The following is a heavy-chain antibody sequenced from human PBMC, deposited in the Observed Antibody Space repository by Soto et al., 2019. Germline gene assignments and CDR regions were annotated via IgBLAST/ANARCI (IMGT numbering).Heavy chain of an antibody. V-gene: IGHV4-59*08. CDR1: GGSISSYY. CDR2: IYYSGST. D-gene: IGHD1-1*01. J-gene: IGHJ4*02. Sequence: SETLSLTCTVSGGSISSYYWSWIRQPPGKGLEWIGYIYYSGSTNYNPSLKSRVTISVDTSKNQFSLKLSSVTAADTAVYYCARHPARENGVFDYWGQGTLVTVSS. CDR3: ARHPARENGVFDY.